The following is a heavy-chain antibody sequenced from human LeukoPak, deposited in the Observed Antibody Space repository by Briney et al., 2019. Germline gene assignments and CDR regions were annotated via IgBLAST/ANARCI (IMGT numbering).Heavy chain of an antibody. CDR3: ARLDYGDYPEDY. D-gene: IGHD4-17*01. Sequence: GASVKVSCKASGYTFTSHYMHWVRQAPGQGLEWMGIINPSGGSTSYAQKFQGRVTMTRDTSTSTVYMELSSLRSEDTAVYYCARLDYGDYPEDYWGQGTLVTVSS. CDR1: GYTFTSHY. J-gene: IGHJ4*02. CDR2: INPSGGST. V-gene: IGHV1-46*01.